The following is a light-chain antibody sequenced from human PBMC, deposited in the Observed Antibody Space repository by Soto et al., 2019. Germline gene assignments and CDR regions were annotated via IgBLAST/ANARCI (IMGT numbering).Light chain of an antibody. CDR2: SAS. V-gene: IGKV1-17*01. CDR3: LQHNSHPYS. CDR1: QGIRNA. Sequence: DIQMTQSPSSLSASVGDRVTITCRASQGIRNAVAWYQKKPGRAPERLMYSASTLQSGAPSRFSGSGSGTEFSLTNTSLQPEDFATYYCLQHNSHPYSFGQGTKLE. J-gene: IGKJ2*03.